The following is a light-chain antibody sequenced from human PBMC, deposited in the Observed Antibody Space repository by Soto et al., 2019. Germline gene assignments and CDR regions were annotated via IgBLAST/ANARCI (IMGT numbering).Light chain of an antibody. V-gene: IGLV2-8*01. Sequence: QSALTQPPSASGSPGQSVTISCTATSSDVGDYNYVSWYQQHPGKAPKLMIYEVTKRPSGVPDRFAGSKSGNTASLTVSGLQAEDEADYYCSSYAGSDVVFGGGTQLTVL. CDR3: SSYAGSDVV. CDR2: EVT. J-gene: IGLJ2*01. CDR1: SSDVGDYNY.